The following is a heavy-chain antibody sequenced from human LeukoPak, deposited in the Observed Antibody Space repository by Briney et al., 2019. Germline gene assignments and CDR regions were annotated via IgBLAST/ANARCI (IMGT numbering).Heavy chain of an antibody. CDR3: ARGHSGWYDY. D-gene: IGHD6-19*01. Sequence: GGSLRLSCAASGFTFSSYAMNWVRQASGKGLEWVSAIGGSGGSTYYADSVKGRFTISRDNSKNTLYLQMNSLRAEDTAVYYCARGHSGWYDYWGQGTLVTVSS. CDR1: GFTFSSYA. CDR2: IGGSGGST. J-gene: IGHJ4*02. V-gene: IGHV3-23*01.